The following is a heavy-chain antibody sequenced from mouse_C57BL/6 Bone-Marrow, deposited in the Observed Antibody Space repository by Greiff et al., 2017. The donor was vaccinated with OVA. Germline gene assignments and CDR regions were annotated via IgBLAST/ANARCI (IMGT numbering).Heavy chain of an antibody. J-gene: IGHJ3*01. V-gene: IGHV1-7*01. CDR3: AMVVYPEAWFAY. Sequence: QVQLQQSGAELAKPGASVKLSCKASGYTFTSYWMHWVKQRPGQGLEWIGYINPSSGYTKSNQKFKDKATLTADKSSSTAYMQLSSLTYEDSAVYYCAMVVYPEAWFAYWGQGTLVTVSA. CDR2: INPSSGYT. D-gene: IGHD1-1*02. CDR1: GYTFTSYW.